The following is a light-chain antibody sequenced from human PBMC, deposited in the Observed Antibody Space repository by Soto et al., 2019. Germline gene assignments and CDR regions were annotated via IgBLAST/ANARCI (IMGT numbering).Light chain of an antibody. CDR2: DVS. J-gene: IGLJ1*01. CDR1: SSDVGGYNY. V-gene: IGLV2-14*01. Sequence: QSALTQPASVSGSPGQSITISCTGTSSDVGGYNYVSWYQQHPGQAPKLMIYDVSNRPSGVSNRFSGSKSGNTASLTISGRQAEDEADYYCSSYTSSSPLYVFGTGTKLTVL. CDR3: SSYTSSSPLYV.